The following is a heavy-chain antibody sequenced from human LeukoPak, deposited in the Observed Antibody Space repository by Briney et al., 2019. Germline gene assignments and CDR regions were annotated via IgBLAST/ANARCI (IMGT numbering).Heavy chain of an antibody. CDR2: IYHSGST. CDR3: ARAGSGIAAAAPKGFDP. CDR1: GGSISSGGYS. Sequence: SQTLSLTCAVSGGSISSGGYSWSWIRQPPGKGLEWIGYIYHSGSTYYNPSLKSRVTTSVDRSKNQFSLKLSSVTAADTAVYYCARAGSGIAAAAPKGFDPWGQGTLVTVSS. D-gene: IGHD6-13*01. J-gene: IGHJ5*02. V-gene: IGHV4-30-2*01.